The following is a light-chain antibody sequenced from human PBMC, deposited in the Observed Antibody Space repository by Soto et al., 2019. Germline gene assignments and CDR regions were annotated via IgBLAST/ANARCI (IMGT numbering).Light chain of an antibody. CDR1: QSISSK. CDR2: GAS. J-gene: IGKJ5*01. V-gene: IGKV3-15*01. CDR3: QQYNNWPSLT. Sequence: EIVMTQSPATLSLSPGERATLSCWASQSISSKLAWYQHRPGXAPRLLIYGASTRATGIPARFSGSGSGTEFTLTISSLQSEDFAVYYCQQYNNWPSLTFGQGTRLEIK.